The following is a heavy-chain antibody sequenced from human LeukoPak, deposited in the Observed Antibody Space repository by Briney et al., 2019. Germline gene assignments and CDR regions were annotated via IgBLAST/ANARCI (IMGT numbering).Heavy chain of an antibody. V-gene: IGHV3-30*18. CDR1: GLTFSSYG. CDR3: VKDGYYYDSSGHYDDDAFDI. Sequence: GGSLRLSCAASGLTFSSYGMHWVRQAPGKGLEWVAVISYDGNTKYYADSVKGRFTISRDISKDTLYLQMNSLRAEDTAVYYCVKDGYYYDSSGHYDDDAFDIWVQGTMATVSS. J-gene: IGHJ3*02. CDR2: ISYDGNTK. D-gene: IGHD3-22*01.